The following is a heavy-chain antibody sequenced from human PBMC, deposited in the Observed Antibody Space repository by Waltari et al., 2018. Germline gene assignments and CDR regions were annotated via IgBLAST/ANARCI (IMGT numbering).Heavy chain of an antibody. J-gene: IGHJ4*02. CDR3: AGFGELLPPDY. CDR2: RKKDGSEK. D-gene: IGHD3-10*01. V-gene: IGHV3-7*04. CDR1: GFTFSSYW. Sequence: EVQLVESGGGLVQPGGSLRLSCAASGFTFSSYWMSWVRQAPGKGLEWVANRKKDGSEKYDVDSVKGRFTISRDNAKNSLYLQMNSLRAEDTAVYYCAGFGELLPPDYWGQGTLVTVSS.